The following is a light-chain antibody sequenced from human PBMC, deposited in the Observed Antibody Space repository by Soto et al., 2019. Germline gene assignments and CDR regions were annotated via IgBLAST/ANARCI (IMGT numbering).Light chain of an antibody. CDR2: KAS. J-gene: IGKJ1*01. V-gene: IGKV1-5*03. CDR3: QQNNRYPWT. Sequence: DIQMTQSPSTLSASVGDRVIITCRASQNINNWLAWYQQKPGKGPSLLIYKASNLESGVSSRFSGSGSGTEFTLTISSLQPDDIGTYYCQQNNRYPWTFGQGNKVDI. CDR1: QNINNW.